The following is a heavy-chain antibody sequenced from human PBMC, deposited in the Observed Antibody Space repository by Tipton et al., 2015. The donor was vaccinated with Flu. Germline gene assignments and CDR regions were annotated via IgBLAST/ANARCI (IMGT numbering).Heavy chain of an antibody. V-gene: IGHV4-34*01. J-gene: IGHJ2*01. CDR3: ARGRGYSYGYFVRYFDL. Sequence: TLSLTCAVYGGSFSGYYWSWIRQPPGKGLEWIGEINHSGSTNNNPSLKSRVTISVDTSKNQFSLKLSSVTAADTAVYYCARGRGYSYGYFVRYFDLWGRGTLVTVSS. CDR1: GGSFSGYY. CDR2: INHSGST. D-gene: IGHD5-18*01.